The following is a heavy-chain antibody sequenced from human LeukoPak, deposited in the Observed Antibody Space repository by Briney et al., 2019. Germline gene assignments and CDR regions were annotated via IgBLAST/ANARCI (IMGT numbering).Heavy chain of an antibody. CDR1: GGTFSSFA. CDR3: AYNRSSISDNFDI. J-gene: IGHJ3*02. V-gene: IGHV1-69*01. CDR2: ISPIFGTA. D-gene: IGHD6-19*01. Sequence: SVKVSCKASGGTFSSFAIYWVRQAPGQGLEWVAGISPIFGTANYAQKFEGRVTVTADESTNTAYMELSSLRSEDTAVYYCAYNRSSISDNFDIWGQGTMVTVSS.